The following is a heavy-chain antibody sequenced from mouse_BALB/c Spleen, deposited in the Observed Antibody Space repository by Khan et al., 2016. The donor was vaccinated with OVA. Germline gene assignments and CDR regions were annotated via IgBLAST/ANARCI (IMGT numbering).Heavy chain of an antibody. D-gene: IGHD1-2*01. CDR2: FFPNSGGS. CDR1: GYTFTDYN. V-gene: IGHV1S29*02. CDR3: VRSGYGSFAF. Sequence: VQLQQSGPEVVKPGASVKISCKASGYTFTDYNMDWLKQRHGKSLEWIGYFFPNSGGSGYNQKFKTKATLTVDISSSTVYMDLRSLTSEDSAVYYCVRSGYGSFAFWGQGTLVTVSA. J-gene: IGHJ3*01.